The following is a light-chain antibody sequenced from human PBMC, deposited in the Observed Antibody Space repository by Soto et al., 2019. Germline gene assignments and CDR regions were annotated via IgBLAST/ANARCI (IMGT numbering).Light chain of an antibody. CDR3: QQYNSYPWT. J-gene: IGKJ1*01. CDR2: KAS. CDR1: QSISSW. V-gene: IGKV1-5*03. Sequence: DIQMTQSPSTLSASVGDRVTITCRASQSISSWLAWYQQKPGKAPKLLIYKASSLESGVPSRFRGRGSGTEFTLTIRSLQPDDFATYYCQQYNSYPWTFGQGTKVEIK.